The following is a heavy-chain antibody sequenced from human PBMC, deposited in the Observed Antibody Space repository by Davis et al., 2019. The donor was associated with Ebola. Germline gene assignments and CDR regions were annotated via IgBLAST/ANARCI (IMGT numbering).Heavy chain of an antibody. CDR1: GFTFSRYW. Sequence: GESLKISCAASGFTFSRYWMSWVRQVPGKGLEWVANINLDGSEKYYVDSVRGRFTISRDNAKNSLTLQMNSLTAEDTAVYYCARGDFGNGPFDYWGQGTLVTVSS. D-gene: IGHD4-11*01. CDR3: ARGDFGNGPFDY. CDR2: INLDGSEK. V-gene: IGHV3-7*01. J-gene: IGHJ4*02.